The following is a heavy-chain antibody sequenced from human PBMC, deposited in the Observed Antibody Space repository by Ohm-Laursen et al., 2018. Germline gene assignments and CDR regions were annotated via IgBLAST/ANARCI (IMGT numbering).Heavy chain of an antibody. CDR3: TRSSLRFFDY. CDR1: GFTFGDYA. Sequence: SLRLSCTASGFTFGDYAMSWVRQAPGKGLEWVGFIRSKAYGGTTEYAASVKGRFTISRDDSKSIAYLQMNSLKTEDTAVYYCTRSSLRFFDYWGQGTLVTVSS. CDR2: IRSKAYGGTT. J-gene: IGHJ4*02. V-gene: IGHV3-49*04. D-gene: IGHD3-3*01.